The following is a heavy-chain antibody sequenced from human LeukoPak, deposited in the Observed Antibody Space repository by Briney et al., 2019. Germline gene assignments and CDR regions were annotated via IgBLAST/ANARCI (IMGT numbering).Heavy chain of an antibody. D-gene: IGHD3-10*01. CDR3: ARGPASGSNFAWFDP. CDR2: INHSGST. Sequence: SETLSLTFSVHGGYLSNYFWSWIRQPSGKGPEWIGAINHSGSTNYNPSLKSRVTISVDMSKNQFSLELSYVTAADTAVYYCARGPASGSNFAWFDPWGQGTLVTVSS. J-gene: IGHJ5*02. CDR1: GGYLSNYF. V-gene: IGHV4-34*01.